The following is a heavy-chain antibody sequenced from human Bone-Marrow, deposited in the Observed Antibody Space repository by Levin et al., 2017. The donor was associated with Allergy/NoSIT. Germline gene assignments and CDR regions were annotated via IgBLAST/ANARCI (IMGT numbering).Heavy chain of an antibody. J-gene: IGHJ4*02. CDR2: IKEDGGEI. CDR1: GFTFSSFW. V-gene: IGHV3-7*01. Sequence: GGSLRLSCAASGFTFSSFWMSWVRQAPGKGLEWVANIKEDGGEIYYADSIHGRFTISRDNARDSLYLQMNSLRAEDTAVYYCARDVRWGQGTLVTVSS. CDR3: ARDVR. D-gene: IGHD2-8*01.